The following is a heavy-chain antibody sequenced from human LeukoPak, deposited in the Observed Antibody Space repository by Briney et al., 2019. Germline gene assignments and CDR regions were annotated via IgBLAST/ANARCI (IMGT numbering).Heavy chain of an antibody. J-gene: IGHJ4*02. V-gene: IGHV4-61*02. CDR3: AKGLDY. CDR2: IYTSGTS. CDR1: GGSINSGDYY. Sequence: SETPSLTCTVSGGSINSGDYYWSWIRQPDGQGLEWIGRIYTSGTSNYNPSLKRPVTISLATSQNQFSLTLSSVTAADTAVYYCAKGLDYWGQGILVTVSS.